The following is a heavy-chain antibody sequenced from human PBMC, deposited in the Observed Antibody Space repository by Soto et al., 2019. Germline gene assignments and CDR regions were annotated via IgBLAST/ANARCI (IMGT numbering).Heavy chain of an antibody. CDR2: INHSGGT. D-gene: IGHD3-3*01. Sequence: SETLSLTCAVYGGSFSGYYWSWIRQPPGKGLEWIGEINHSGGTNYNPSLKSRVTISVDTSKNQFSLKLSSVTAADTAVYYCARGSDFWSGYYGYYYYGMDLWGQGTTVTVSS. CDR3: ARGSDFWSGYYGYYYYGMDL. V-gene: IGHV4-34*01. CDR1: GGSFSGYY. J-gene: IGHJ6*02.